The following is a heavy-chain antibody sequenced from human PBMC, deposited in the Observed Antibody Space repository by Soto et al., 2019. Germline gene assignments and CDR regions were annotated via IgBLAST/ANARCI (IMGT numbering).Heavy chain of an antibody. CDR1: GGSISSYY. D-gene: IGHD3-22*01. Sequence: SETLSLTCAVSGGSISSYYWSWIRQPPGKGLEWIGYIYYSGSTNYNPSLKSRVTISVDTSKNQFSLKLSSVTAADTAVYYCARDVVVGGYSGHYFDYWGQGTLVTVSS. V-gene: IGHV4-59*01. J-gene: IGHJ4*02. CDR2: IYYSGST. CDR3: ARDVVVGGYSGHYFDY.